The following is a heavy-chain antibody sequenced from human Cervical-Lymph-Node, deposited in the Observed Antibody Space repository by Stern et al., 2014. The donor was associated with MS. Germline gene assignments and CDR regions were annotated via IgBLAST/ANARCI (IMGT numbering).Heavy chain of an antibody. V-gene: IGHV1-69*01. J-gene: IGHJ4*02. CDR2: IIPSFNTA. CDR3: AREGTETAVAAFDL. D-gene: IGHD6-19*01. Sequence: DQLVESGAEVRKPGSSVKVSCKASGGTFSSHSFSWVRQAPGQGLEWMGQIIPSFNTANYAQKFQGRVTMTADGSTSTVYMELSSLRSEDTAVYYCAREGTETAVAAFDLWGQGTLVTVSS. CDR1: GGTFSSHS.